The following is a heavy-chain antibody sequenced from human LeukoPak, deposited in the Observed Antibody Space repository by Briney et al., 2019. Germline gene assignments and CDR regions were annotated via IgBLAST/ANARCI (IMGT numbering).Heavy chain of an antibody. J-gene: IGHJ4*02. CDR3: ARAGLYSGSGLDY. Sequence: GGSLRLSCAVSGFAFSSYNMNWVRQSPGKGLEWVSSISSGSGYMYYADSVKGRFTISRDNAKNSLYLEMSSLRAEDTAVYYCARAGLYSGSGLDYWGQGTLVTVSS. CDR2: ISSGSGYM. D-gene: IGHD5-12*01. V-gene: IGHV3-21*01. CDR1: GFAFSSYN.